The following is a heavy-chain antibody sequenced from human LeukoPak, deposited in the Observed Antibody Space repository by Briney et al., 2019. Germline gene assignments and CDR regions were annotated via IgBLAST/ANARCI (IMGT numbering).Heavy chain of an antibody. CDR2: INPNSGGS. D-gene: IGHD4/OR15-4a*01. CDR3: ARTMAREETFDY. V-gene: IGHV1-2*06. Sequence: ASVKVSCKASGYTFTDYYMHWVRQAPGQGLEWMGRINPNSGGSNYAQEFQGRVTMTRDTSISTAYMELSRLRSDDTAVYYCARTMAREETFDYWGQGTLVTVSS. CDR1: GYTFTDYY. J-gene: IGHJ4*02.